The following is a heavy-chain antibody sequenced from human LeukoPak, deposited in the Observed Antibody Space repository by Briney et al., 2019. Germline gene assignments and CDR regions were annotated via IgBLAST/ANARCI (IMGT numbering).Heavy chain of an antibody. D-gene: IGHD3-9*01. J-gene: IGHJ5*02. CDR2: ILPGDSDT. CDR1: GYTFTNYW. V-gene: IGHV5-51*01. Sequence: GESLKISCKGSGYTFTNYWIGWVRQMPRKGLEWMGIILPGDSDTRYSPSFKGQVTMSVDKSISTAYLQWSSLKASDTAMYYCARQYYETLTGPNWFDAWGQGTLVTVSS. CDR3: ARQYYETLTGPNWFDA.